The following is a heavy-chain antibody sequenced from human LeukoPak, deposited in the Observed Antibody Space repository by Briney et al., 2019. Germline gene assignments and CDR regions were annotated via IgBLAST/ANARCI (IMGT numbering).Heavy chain of an antibody. J-gene: IGHJ4*02. Sequence: GGSLRLSCAASGFTFSSYSMNWVRQAPGKGLEWVSSISSSSSYIYYADSVKGRFTISRDNAKNSLYLQMNSLRAEDTAVYYCAGVGGELLYYFDYWGQGTLVTVSS. CDR1: GFTFSSYS. CDR3: AGVGGELLYYFDY. V-gene: IGHV3-21*01. D-gene: IGHD1-26*01. CDR2: ISSSSSYI.